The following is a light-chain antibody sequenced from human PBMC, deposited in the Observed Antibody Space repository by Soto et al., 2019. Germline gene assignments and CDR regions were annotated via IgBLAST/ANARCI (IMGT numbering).Light chain of an antibody. CDR3: QQYYSLPLT. CDR2: WAS. CDR1: QNIFYSSKNKNY. J-gene: IGKJ4*01. Sequence: DIVMTQSPESLTVSLGERATINCKSSQNIFYSSKNKNYLAWFQHKAGQPPKVLIYWASARESGVPDRFRGSGSGTEFTLTINSLQAEDVAVYYCQQYYSLPLTFGGGTKVDIK. V-gene: IGKV4-1*01.